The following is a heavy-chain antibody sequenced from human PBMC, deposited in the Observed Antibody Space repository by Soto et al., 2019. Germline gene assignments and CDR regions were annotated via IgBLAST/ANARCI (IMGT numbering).Heavy chain of an antibody. V-gene: IGHV3-33*01. D-gene: IGHD1-26*01. CDR1: GFTFSNHG. J-gene: IGHJ4*02. Sequence: GGSLRLSCAASGFTFSNHGMHWVRQAPGKGLEWVAVIWYHGRRTHYADSVEGRFTISRDDSKSTLYLQMDSLRVEDTAVYYCARDLSYYSDDCWGQGTLVTVSS. CDR2: IWYHGRRT. CDR3: ARDLSYYSDDC.